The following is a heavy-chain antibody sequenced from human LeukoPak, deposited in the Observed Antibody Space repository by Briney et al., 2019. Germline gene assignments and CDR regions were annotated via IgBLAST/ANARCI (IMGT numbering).Heavy chain of an antibody. D-gene: IGHD3-22*01. J-gene: IGHJ4*02. CDR3: ARTVKFYYDSSGPKANRPDDY. Sequence: TSYAHSLKGRFTISSDNAKNTLYLQMNSLRAEDTAVYYCARTVKFYYDSSGPKANRPDDYWGQGTLVTVSS. CDR2: T. V-gene: IGHV3-74*01.